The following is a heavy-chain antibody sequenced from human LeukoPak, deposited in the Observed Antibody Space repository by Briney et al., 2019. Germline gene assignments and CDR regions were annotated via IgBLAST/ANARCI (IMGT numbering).Heavy chain of an antibody. CDR1: GFTLSSYA. Sequence: PGGSLRLSCAASGFTLSSYAMSWVRQAPGKGLVWVSRINGDGSRTSYADSVKGRFTISRDNAKNTLYLQMNSLRAEDTAVYYCARDRGSTEFDYWGQGTLFTVSS. J-gene: IGHJ4*02. V-gene: IGHV3-74*01. CDR2: INGDGSRT. CDR3: ARDRGSTEFDY. D-gene: IGHD1-26*01.